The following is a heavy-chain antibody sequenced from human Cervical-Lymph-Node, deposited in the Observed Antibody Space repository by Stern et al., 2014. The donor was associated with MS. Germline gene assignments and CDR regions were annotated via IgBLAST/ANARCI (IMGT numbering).Heavy chain of an antibody. J-gene: IGHJ4*02. D-gene: IGHD4-11*01. CDR1: GGSISSGGYY. V-gene: IGHV4-31*11. CDR3: ARGPLSTVTTYYFDY. CDR2: IYYSGST. Sequence: QVQLQESGPGLVKPSQTLSLTCAVSGGSISSGGYYWSWIRQHPGKGLEWIGYIYYSGSTYYNPSLKSRVTISIDTSENQFSLNLSSVTAADTALYYCARGPLSTVTTYYFDYWGQGTLVTVSS.